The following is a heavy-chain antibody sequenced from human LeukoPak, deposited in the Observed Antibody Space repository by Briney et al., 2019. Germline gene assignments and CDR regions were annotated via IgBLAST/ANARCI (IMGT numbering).Heavy chain of an antibody. J-gene: IGHJ5*02. D-gene: IGHD1-26*01. CDR2: ISDSSGST. CDR1: GFTFTSYA. Sequence: GGSLRLSCAASGFTFTSYAMNWVRQAPGKGLEWVSTISDSSGSTYYADSVKGRFTISRDNSKNTLYLQMNSLRVEDTAVYYCARRGSYYAWGQGTLVTVSS. CDR3: ARRGSYYA. V-gene: IGHV3-23*01.